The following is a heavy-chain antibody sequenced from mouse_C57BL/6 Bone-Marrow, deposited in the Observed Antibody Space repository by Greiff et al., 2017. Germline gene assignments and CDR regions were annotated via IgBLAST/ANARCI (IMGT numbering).Heavy chain of an antibody. D-gene: IGHD2-5*01. CDR2: IYPGGGYT. CDR1: GYTFTNYW. CDR3: AREGLCYSNYDWYFDV. V-gene: IGHV1-63*01. Sequence: VHLVESGAELVRPGTSVKMSCKASGYTFTNYWLGWAKQRPGHGLEWIGDIYPGGGYTNYNEKFKGKATLTADKSSSTAYMQCSSLTSEDSAIYYCAREGLCYSNYDWYFDVWGTGTTVTVSS. J-gene: IGHJ1*03.